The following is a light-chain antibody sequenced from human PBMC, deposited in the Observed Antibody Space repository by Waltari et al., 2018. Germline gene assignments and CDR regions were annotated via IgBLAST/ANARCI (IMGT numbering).Light chain of an antibody. Sequence: QSALTQPASVSGSPGQSITISCTGTSSDVGGYNYVSWYQQHPGKAPKLMIFDVSNRPSGGSNRFSGSKSGNTASLTISGLQAEDEADYYCCSYTTSTPWVFGGGTKLTVL. CDR3: CSYTTSTPWV. V-gene: IGLV2-14*03. CDR2: DVS. CDR1: SSDVGGYNY. J-gene: IGLJ3*02.